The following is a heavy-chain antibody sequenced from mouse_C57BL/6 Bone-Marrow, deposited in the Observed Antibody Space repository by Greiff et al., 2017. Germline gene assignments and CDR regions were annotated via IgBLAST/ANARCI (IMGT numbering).Heavy chain of an antibody. J-gene: IGHJ1*03. CDR1: GYAFSSSW. D-gene: IGHD1-1*01. CDR2: IYPGDGDT. CDR3: ARNGVYYYGFWYFDV. Sequence: VQLQQSGPELVKPGASVKISCKASGYAFSSSWMNWVKQRPGKGLAWLGRIYPGDGDTNYNGKFKGKATLTADNSSITAYMPLRSLTSEDSAVYFCARNGVYYYGFWYFDVWRTGTTVTVSS. V-gene: IGHV1-82*01.